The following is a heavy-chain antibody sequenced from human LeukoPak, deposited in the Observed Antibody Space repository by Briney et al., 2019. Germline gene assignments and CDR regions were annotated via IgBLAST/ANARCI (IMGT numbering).Heavy chain of an antibody. D-gene: IGHD3-10*01. V-gene: IGHV3-9*03. CDR2: ISWNSGSI. CDR1: GFTFDDYA. J-gene: IGHJ6*03. CDR3: AKGGGGYSYYYYMDV. Sequence: GRSLRLSCAASGFTFDDYAMHWVRPAPGKGLEWVSGISWNSGSIGYADSVKGRFTISRDNAKNSLYLQMNSLRAEDMALYYCAKGGGGYSYYYYMDVWGKGTTVTVSS.